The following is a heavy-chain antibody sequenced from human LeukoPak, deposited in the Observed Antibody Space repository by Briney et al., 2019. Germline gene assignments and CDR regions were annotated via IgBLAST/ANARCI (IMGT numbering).Heavy chain of an antibody. Sequence: GGSLRLSCAASGFTFSSYAMSWVRQAPGKGLEWVSAISGSGGSTYYADSVKGRFTISRDNAKNSLFLQMNSLRAEDTALYYCAKAMGSYRSYYFDYWGQGTLVTVSS. CDR2: ISGSGGST. CDR1: GFTFSSYA. V-gene: IGHV3-23*01. J-gene: IGHJ4*02. CDR3: AKAMGSYRSYYFDY. D-gene: IGHD3-16*02.